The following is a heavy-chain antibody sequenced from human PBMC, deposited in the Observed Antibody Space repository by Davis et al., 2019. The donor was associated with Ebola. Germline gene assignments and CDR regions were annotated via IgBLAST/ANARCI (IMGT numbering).Heavy chain of an antibody. J-gene: IGHJ4*02. CDR2: ISSTSSYT. CDR3: ARGPSNYGNGY. CDR1: GFTFSDYY. D-gene: IGHD4-11*01. Sequence: GGSLRLSCAASGFTFSDYYMSWIRQAPGKGLEWVSYISSTSSYTNYTDPVKGRFTISRDNTKRSLYLQMNSLRDEDSAVYYCARGPSNYGNGYWGQGTLVTVSS. V-gene: IGHV3-11*06.